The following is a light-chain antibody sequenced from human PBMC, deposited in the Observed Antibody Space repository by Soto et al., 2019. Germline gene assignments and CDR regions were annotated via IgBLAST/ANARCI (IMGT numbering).Light chain of an antibody. Sequence: QSVLTQPASVSGSPGQSITISCTGTSSDVGSYNLVSWYQQHPGKAPKLMIYEGSKRPSGVSNRFSGSKSGNTASLTISGLQAEDEADYYCCSYAGRSTFYVFGTGTQLTVL. CDR2: EGS. V-gene: IGLV2-23*01. J-gene: IGLJ1*01. CDR1: SSDVGSYNL. CDR3: CSYAGRSTFYV.